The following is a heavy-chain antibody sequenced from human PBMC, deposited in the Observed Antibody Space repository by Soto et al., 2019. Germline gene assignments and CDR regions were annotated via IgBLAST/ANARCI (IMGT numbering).Heavy chain of an antibody. V-gene: IGHV3-21*01. CDR1: GFTFSSYS. CDR2: ISSSSSYI. D-gene: IGHD3-3*01. CDR3: ARSWSPHRRYYDFWSGPTDY. Sequence: GGSLRLSCAASGFTFSSYSMNWVRQAPGKGLEWVSSISSSSSYIYYADSVKGRFTISRDNAKNSLYLQMNSLRAEDTAVYYCARSWSPHRRYYDFWSGPTDYWGQGTLVTVS. J-gene: IGHJ4*02.